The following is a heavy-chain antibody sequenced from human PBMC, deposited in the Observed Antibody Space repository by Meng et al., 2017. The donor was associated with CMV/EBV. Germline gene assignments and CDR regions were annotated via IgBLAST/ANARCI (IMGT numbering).Heavy chain of an antibody. V-gene: IGHV3-21*01. CDR3: ARGLQGLELLPYDFWSGYYTDFDY. D-gene: IGHD3-3*01. CDR2: ISSSSSYI. CDR1: GFTFSSYS. J-gene: IGHJ4*02. Sequence: GGSLRLSCAASGFTFSSYSMNWVRQAPGKGLEWVSSISSSSSYIYYADSVKGRFTISRDSAKNSLYLQMNSLRAEDTAVYYCARGLQGLELLPYDFWSGYYTDFDYWGQGTLVTVSS.